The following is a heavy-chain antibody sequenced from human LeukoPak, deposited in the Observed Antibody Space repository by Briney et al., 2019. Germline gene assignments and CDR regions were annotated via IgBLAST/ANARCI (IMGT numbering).Heavy chain of an antibody. J-gene: IGHJ4*02. CDR1: GYTFTGYY. CDR2: INPNRGGT. Sequence: ASVKVSCKASGYTFTGYYMHWVRQAPGQGLEWMGWINPNRGGTNYAQKFQGRVTMTRDTSISTAYMELSRLRSDDTAVYYCARDLAVADLDYWGQGTLVTVSS. CDR3: ARDLAVADLDY. D-gene: IGHD6-19*01. V-gene: IGHV1-2*02.